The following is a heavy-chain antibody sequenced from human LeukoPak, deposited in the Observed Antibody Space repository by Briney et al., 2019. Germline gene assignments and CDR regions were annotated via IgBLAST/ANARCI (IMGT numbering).Heavy chain of an antibody. CDR1: GFTFSSYA. J-gene: IGHJ4*02. Sequence: GGSLRLSCAASGFTFSSYAMSWVRQAPGKGLEWVANIKRDGSEKYCVDSVMGRFTISRDNAKNSLYLQMNSLRAEDTAVYYCASWRNDYYDRSGYLVPSTNYWGQGTLVTVSS. V-gene: IGHV3-7*01. CDR3: ASWRNDYYDRSGYLVPSTNY. D-gene: IGHD3-22*01. CDR2: IKRDGSEK.